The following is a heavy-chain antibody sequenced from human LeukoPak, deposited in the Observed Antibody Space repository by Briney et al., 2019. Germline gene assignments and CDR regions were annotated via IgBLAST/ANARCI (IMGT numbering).Heavy chain of an antibody. CDR1: GFNFRTSW. Sequence: GGSLRLFCTASGFNFRTSWMSWVRQSPGKGLEFLANIKYDGTVKNYVDSVKGRFTISRDNPKNSLYLQMDSLRAEDTAVYYCARDPDSSSFDYWGQGALVTVSS. CDR2: IKYDGTVK. J-gene: IGHJ4*02. CDR3: ARDPDSSSFDY. D-gene: IGHD6-13*01. V-gene: IGHV3-7*01.